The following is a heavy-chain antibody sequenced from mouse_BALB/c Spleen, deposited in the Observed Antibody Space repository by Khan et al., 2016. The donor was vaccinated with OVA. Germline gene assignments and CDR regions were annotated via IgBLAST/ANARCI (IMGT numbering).Heavy chain of an antibody. V-gene: IGHV1-77*01. Sequence: QVQLKESGTELARPGASVKLSCKASGYIFIDYNIHWVKQRTGQGLEWLGEISPGSGNTYYNEKFKGKATLTADKSSSTAYMQLSSLTSEDSAVDFCAREGGSWCPYGGQGTLITVSA. CDR3: AREGGSWCPY. CDR2: ISPGSGNT. D-gene: IGHD3-1*01. J-gene: IGHJ3*01. CDR1: GYIFIDYN.